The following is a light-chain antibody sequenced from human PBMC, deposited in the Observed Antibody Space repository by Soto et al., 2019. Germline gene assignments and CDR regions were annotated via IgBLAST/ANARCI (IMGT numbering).Light chain of an antibody. CDR1: QSVSSN. Sequence: EIVMTQSPATLSVSPGERTTVSCRASQSVSSNLAWYQQKPGQAPRLLIYGASTRATGIPARFSGSGSGTEFTLTISSPLSEDFAVYYCQEYNNWPLTFGQGTKLEIK. CDR3: QEYNNWPLT. J-gene: IGKJ2*01. V-gene: IGKV3-15*01. CDR2: GAS.